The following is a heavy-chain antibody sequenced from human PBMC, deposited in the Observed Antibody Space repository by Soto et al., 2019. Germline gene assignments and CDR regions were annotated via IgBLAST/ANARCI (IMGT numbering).Heavy chain of an antibody. CDR1: GYSISSGCY. V-gene: IGHV4-38-2*02. CDR2: MYPTGST. J-gene: IGHJ4*02. Sequence: SETVSLTCTVSGYSISSGCYWGWIRQPPVKRLECIVSMYPTGSTYYNPSLKSRVTISVDTSKNQLSLKLTSVTAADTAVYYCASDLNYGLYYFEHGGQGTLVTVSS. D-gene: IGHD3-10*01. CDR3: ASDLNYGLYYFEH.